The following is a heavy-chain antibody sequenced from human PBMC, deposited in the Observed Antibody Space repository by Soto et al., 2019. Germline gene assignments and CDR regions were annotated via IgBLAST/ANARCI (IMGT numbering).Heavy chain of an antibody. Sequence: PXVSLQLSCAASGFTFSSYGMHWVRQAPGKAPEWVAVISYDGSNKYYGDSVKGRFTISRDNSMDTLYLQMNSLRPEDTAVYYCAKLRSSSWTQYAFDIWGHGTLVTVS. J-gene: IGHJ3*02. D-gene: IGHD2-15*01. CDR1: GFTFSSYG. V-gene: IGHV3-30*18. CDR3: AKLRSSSWTQYAFDI. CDR2: ISYDGSNK.